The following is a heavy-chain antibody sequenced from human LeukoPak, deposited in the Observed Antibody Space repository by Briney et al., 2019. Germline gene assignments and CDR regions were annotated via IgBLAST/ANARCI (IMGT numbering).Heavy chain of an antibody. V-gene: IGHV3-23*01. CDR1: GFTFSSFA. Sequence: PGGSLRLSCAASGFTFSSFAMNWVRQAPGEGLEWISTISGSGDSTYYADSVKGRFTISRDNSKNTLHLQMNSLRAEDTAVYYCAKGGAGYCSSTSCLYYFDSWGQGTLVTASS. D-gene: IGHD2-2*01. CDR3: AKGGAGYCSSTSCLYYFDS. J-gene: IGHJ4*02. CDR2: ISGSGDST.